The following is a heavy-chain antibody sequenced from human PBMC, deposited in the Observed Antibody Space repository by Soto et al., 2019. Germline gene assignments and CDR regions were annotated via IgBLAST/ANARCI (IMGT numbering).Heavy chain of an antibody. D-gene: IGHD3-3*01. J-gene: IGHJ4*02. Sequence: PGGSLRLSCAASGFIFSGYSMNWVRQAPGKGLEWVSYISSSSSTIYYADSVKGRFTISRDNAKNSLYLQMNSLRAEDTAVYYCARDWRSFRPYYDFWSGYSYFDYWGQGTLVTVSS. CDR1: GFIFSGYS. CDR3: ARDWRSFRPYYDFWSGYSYFDY. CDR2: ISSSSSTI. V-gene: IGHV3-48*01.